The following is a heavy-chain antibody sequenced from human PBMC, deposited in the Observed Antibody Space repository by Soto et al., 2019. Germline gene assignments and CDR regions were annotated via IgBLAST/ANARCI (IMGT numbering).Heavy chain of an antibody. CDR3: ARSQPREDYYYYGMDV. J-gene: IGHJ6*02. CDR2: IYYSGST. V-gene: IGHV4-31*03. CDR1: GGSISSGGYY. Sequence: QVQLQESGPGLVKPSQTLSLTCTVSGGSISSGGYYWSWIRQHPGKGLEWIGYIYYSGSTYYNPSLKSRVTISVDTSKNQFSLKLSSVTAADTAMYYCARSQPREDYYYYGMDVWGQGTTVTVSS.